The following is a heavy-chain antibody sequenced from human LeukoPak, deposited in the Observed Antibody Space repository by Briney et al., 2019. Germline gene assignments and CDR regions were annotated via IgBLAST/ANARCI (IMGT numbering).Heavy chain of an antibody. V-gene: IGHV1-69*06. J-gene: IGHJ4*02. Sequence: SVKVSCKASGGTFSSYAISWVRQAPGQGLEWMGGIIPIFGTANYAQKFQGRVTITADKSTSTAYMELSSLRSEDTAVYYCARAAGYYAPSNPKNALFDYWGQGTLVTVSS. CDR2: IIPIFGTA. CDR3: ARAAGYYAPSNPKNALFDY. CDR1: GGTFSSYA. D-gene: IGHD2-2*01.